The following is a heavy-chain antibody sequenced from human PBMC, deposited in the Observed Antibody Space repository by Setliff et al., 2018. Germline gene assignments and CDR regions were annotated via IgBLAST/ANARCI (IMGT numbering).Heavy chain of an antibody. V-gene: IGHV4-61*09. D-gene: IGHD3-10*01. J-gene: IGHJ4*02. CDR1: GGSISSGGFY. CDR2: FHTGGAT. CDR3: ARESATIGEFPLYYFDK. Sequence: SETLSLTCSVSGGSISSGGFYWSWIRQSAGRGLEWIGHFHTGGATDYNLSLKSRVTISLDSSKHQFSLRLSSVTAADAAVYFCARESATIGEFPLYYFDKWGQGIPVTVS.